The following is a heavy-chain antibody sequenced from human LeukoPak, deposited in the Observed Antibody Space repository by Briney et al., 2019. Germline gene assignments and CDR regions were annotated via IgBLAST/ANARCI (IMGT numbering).Heavy chain of an antibody. CDR2: IKQDGSEK. Sequence: GGSLRLSCAASGFTFSSYWTSWVRQAPGKGLEWVANIKQDGSEKYYVDSVKGRFTISRDNAKNSLYLQMNSLRAEDTAVYYCAREKWELQGFDYWGQGTLVTVSS. J-gene: IGHJ4*02. V-gene: IGHV3-7*01. D-gene: IGHD1-26*01. CDR3: AREKWELQGFDY. CDR1: GFTFSSYW.